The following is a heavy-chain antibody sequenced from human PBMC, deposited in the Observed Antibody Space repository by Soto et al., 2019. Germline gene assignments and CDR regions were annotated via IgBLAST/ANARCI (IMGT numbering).Heavy chain of an antibody. CDR3: AREVYGGNSLKRWDWRNKVENWFDP. Sequence: PSETLSLTCTVSGGSVSSGSYYWSWIRQPPGKGLEWIGYIYYSGSTNYNPSLKSRVTISVDTSKNQFSLKLSSVTAADTAVYYCAREVYGGNSLKRWDWRNKVENWFDPWGQGTLVTVSS. J-gene: IGHJ5*02. V-gene: IGHV4-61*01. CDR1: GGSVSSGSYY. CDR2: IYYSGST. D-gene: IGHD2-21*02.